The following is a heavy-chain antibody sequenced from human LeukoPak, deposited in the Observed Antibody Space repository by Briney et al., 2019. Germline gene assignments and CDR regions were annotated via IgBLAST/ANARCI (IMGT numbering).Heavy chain of an antibody. CDR3: ARYNHPNYDSSALDY. CDR1: GGSINSGGYS. J-gene: IGHJ4*02. V-gene: IGHV4-30-2*01. D-gene: IGHD3-22*01. CDR2: IYHSGNT. Sequence: SETLSLTCAVSGGSINSGGYSWSWIRQPPGKGLEWIGYIYHSGNTYYNPSLKSRVTISVDRSKNQFSLKLSSVTAADTAVYYCARYNHPNYDSSALDYWGQGTLVTVSS.